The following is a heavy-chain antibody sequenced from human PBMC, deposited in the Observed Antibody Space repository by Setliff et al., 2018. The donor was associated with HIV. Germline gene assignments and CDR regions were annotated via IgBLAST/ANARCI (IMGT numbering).Heavy chain of an antibody. D-gene: IGHD2-2*01. Sequence: ASVKVSCKASGYTFSEYAIHWVRQAPGQRLEWMGRIDTDNGYRRYSPKLQGRVTITKDPSANTAYMELRGLRSEDTAVYYCARWCAAAGCYPAIYHFDSWGQGTLVTVSS. J-gene: IGHJ4*02. V-gene: IGHV1-3*04. CDR2: IDTDNGYR. CDR1: GYTFSEYA. CDR3: ARWCAAAGCYPAIYHFDS.